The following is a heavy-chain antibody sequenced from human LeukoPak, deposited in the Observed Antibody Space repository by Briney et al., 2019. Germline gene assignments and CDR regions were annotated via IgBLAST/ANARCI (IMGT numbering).Heavy chain of an antibody. Sequence: PGGSLRLSCAASGFTFDDYAMHWVRQAPWKGVELVAGISWNSGSIGYADSVKGRFTISRDNAKNSLYLQMNSLRAEDTALYYCAKGLDNYYYYYMDVWGKGTTVTISS. CDR2: ISWNSGSI. CDR1: GFTFDDYA. V-gene: IGHV3-9*01. CDR3: AKGLDNYYYYYMDV. J-gene: IGHJ6*03.